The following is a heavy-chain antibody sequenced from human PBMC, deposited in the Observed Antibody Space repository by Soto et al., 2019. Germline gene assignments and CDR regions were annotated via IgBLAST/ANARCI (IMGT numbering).Heavy chain of an antibody. D-gene: IGHD3-22*01. J-gene: IGHJ2*01. V-gene: IGHV1-58*02. Sequence: QMQLVQSGPEVKKPGTSVKVSCKASGFTFTSSAMQWVRQARGQRLEWIGWIVVGSGNTNYAQKFQERVTITRDMSTSTAYMELSSLRSEDTAVYYCAADQGNYYDSSGYYFDWYFDLWGRGTLVTVSS. CDR3: AADQGNYYDSSGYYFDWYFDL. CDR1: GFTFTSSA. CDR2: IVVGSGNT.